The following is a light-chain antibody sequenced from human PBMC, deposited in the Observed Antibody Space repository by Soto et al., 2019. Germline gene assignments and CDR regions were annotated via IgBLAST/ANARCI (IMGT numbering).Light chain of an antibody. J-gene: IGKJ4*01. Sequence: EIVLTQSPATLSLSPRERATPFCRASQSVGNSLAWYQQKPGQAPRLLIYDASNRATGIPARFSGSGSGTDFTLTISSLEPEDSAIYYCPHRSKWPPGNHFGGGTKVDIK. CDR2: DAS. V-gene: IGKV3-11*01. CDR3: PHRSKWPPGNH. CDR1: QSVGNS.